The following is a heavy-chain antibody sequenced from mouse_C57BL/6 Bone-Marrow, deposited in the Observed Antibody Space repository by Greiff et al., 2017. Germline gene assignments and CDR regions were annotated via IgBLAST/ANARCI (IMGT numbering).Heavy chain of an antibody. CDR2: IYPRSGNT. CDR1: GYTFTSYG. D-gene: IGHD2-3*01. Sequence: VKLMESGAELARPGASVKLSCKASGYTFTSYGISWVKQRTGQGLEWIGEIYPRSGNTYYNEKFKGKATLTADKSSSTVYMELRSLTSEDSAVYFCAREKNYDGFDYWGQGTTLTVSS. V-gene: IGHV1-81*01. CDR3: AREKNYDGFDY. J-gene: IGHJ2*01.